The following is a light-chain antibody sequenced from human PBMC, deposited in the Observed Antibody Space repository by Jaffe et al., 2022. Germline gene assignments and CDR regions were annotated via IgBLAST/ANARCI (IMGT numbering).Light chain of an antibody. Sequence: QSALTQPPSASGSPGQSVTISCTGTSSDVGGYNYVSWFQQYPGKAPKLMISEVDERPSGVPDRFSGSKSGSTASLTVSGLQAEDEAYYYCSSYAGTKNWVFGGGTKLTVL. CDR2: EVD. J-gene: IGLJ2*01. CDR3: SSYAGTKNWV. V-gene: IGLV2-8*01. CDR1: SSDVGGYNY.